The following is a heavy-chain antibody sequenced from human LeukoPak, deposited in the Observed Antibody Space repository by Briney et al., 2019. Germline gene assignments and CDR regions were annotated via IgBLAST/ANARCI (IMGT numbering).Heavy chain of an antibody. CDR2: IWYDGSNK. CDR3: AKDRYYYDSSGYYPS. D-gene: IGHD3-22*01. J-gene: IGHJ4*02. Sequence: PGGSLRLSCAASGFTFSSYGMHWVRQAPGKGLEWVAVIWYDGSNKYYADSVKGRFTISRDNSKNTLYLQMNSLRAEDTAVYYCAKDRYYYDSSGYYPSWGQGTLVTVSS. V-gene: IGHV3-33*06. CDR1: GFTFSSYG.